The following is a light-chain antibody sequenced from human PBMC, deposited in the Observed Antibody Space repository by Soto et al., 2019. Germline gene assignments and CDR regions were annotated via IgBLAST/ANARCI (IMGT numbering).Light chain of an antibody. V-gene: IGKV1-33*01. J-gene: IGKJ4*02. CDR3: QQHDSLPLT. CDR2: DAS. CDR1: QDIGNY. Sequence: DIQMTQSPSSLSASVGDRVTVTCRASQDIGNYSCWYQQRLGKAPKLLIYDASYLEAGVPSRFSGRGSGTDVTVTISSLQPEDCATYYGQQHDSLPLTCGGGTKVEMK.